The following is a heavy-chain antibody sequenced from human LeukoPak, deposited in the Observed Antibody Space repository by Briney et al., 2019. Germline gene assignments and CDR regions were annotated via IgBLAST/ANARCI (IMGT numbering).Heavy chain of an antibody. CDR3: ARVGGYYDSSGYGHYFDC. D-gene: IGHD3-22*01. J-gene: IGHJ4*02. V-gene: IGHV4-39*07. CDR2: IYCSGST. Sequence: PSETLSLTCTVSGGSISSSSYYWVWIRQPPGKGLEWIGCIYCSGSTYYNPSLKSRVSVSAYKSKNSLSLKLSSVTAADTAECACARVGGYYDSSGYGHYFDCWGQGTLVTVS. CDR1: GGSISSSSYY.